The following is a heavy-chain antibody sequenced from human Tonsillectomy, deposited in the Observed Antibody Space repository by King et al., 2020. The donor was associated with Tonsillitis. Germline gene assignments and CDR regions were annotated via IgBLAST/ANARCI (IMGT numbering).Heavy chain of an antibody. CDR2: MDPSDSYT. CDR1: GYSFTNYW. V-gene: IGHV5-10-1*03. D-gene: IGHD2-2*01. CDR3: AREMTSSFDY. Sequence: QLVQSGAEVKKPGESLRISCKGSGYSFTNYWSSWGRQMPGKGLEWLGRMDPSDSYTNYSPSFKGHFTISADKSISTAYLQWRSLRVSDIAMYYCAREMTSSFDYWGQGTLVTVSS. J-gene: IGHJ4*02.